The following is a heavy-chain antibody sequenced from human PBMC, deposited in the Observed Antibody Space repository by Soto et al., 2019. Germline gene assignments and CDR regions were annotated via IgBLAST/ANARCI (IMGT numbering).Heavy chain of an antibody. CDR1: GDFISYYS. D-gene: IGHD4-17*01. CDR3: ARDTVLTGMFDL. V-gene: IGHV4-4*07. CDR2: VYSTGTI. J-gene: IGHJ5*02. Sequence: NPSETLSLTCTVSGDFISYYSWAWIRQSAGKGLEWIGRVYSTGTIFYNPSLGSRVTISIDAPENQISLKLTSVTAADTAFYYCARDTVLTGMFDLWGQGTLVTVSS.